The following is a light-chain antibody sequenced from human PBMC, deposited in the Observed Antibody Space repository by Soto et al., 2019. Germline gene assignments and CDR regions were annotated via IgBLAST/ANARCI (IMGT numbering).Light chain of an antibody. CDR3: QQYYSYPLT. CDR2: AAS. CDR1: QGISSY. V-gene: IGKV1-8*01. J-gene: IGKJ1*01. Sequence: AIRMTQSPSSLSASTGDRVTITCRASQGISSYLAWYQQKPGKAPKLLIYAASTLQSGVPSRFSGSGSGTDFTLTISCLQSEDFATYYCQQYYSYPLTFGQRTKV.